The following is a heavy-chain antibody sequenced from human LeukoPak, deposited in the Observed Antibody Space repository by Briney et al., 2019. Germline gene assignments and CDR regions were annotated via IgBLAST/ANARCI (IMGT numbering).Heavy chain of an antibody. CDR2: MNPNSGNT. J-gene: IGHJ6*02. CDR1: GYTFTSYD. Sequence: ASVKVSCKASGYTFTSYDINWVRQATGQGLEWMGWMNPNSGNTDYAQKFQGRVTMTRNTSISTAYMELSSLRSEDTAVYYCARLGDYYYGMDVWGQGTTVTVSS. CDR3: ARLGDYYYGMDV. V-gene: IGHV1-8*01.